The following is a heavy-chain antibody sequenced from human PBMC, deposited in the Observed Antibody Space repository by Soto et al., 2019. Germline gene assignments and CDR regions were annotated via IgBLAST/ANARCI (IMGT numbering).Heavy chain of an antibody. CDR2: INPNSGDT. J-gene: IGHJ4*01. V-gene: IGHV1-2*02. CDR3: GSPRSGPSPDVGH. D-gene: IGHD2-15*01. Sequence: ASVKVSCKSSVFSVDTTYCIHWVRRAPGQGLEWMGSINPNSGDTNYAQNFQGRVTMTRDTSISTAYMEVSSLTSDDTAVYYCGSPRSGPSPDVGHWGHGTVVTVSS. CDR1: VFSVDTTYC.